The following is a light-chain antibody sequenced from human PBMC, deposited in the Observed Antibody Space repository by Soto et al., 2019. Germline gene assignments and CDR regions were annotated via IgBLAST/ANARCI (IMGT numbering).Light chain of an antibody. J-gene: IGLJ2*01. CDR1: SSDIGTYDY. CDR3: SSYTNINTLI. Sequence: QSVLTQPASVSGSPGQSITISCTGTSSDIGTYDYVSWYQQHPGKAPKLMIYEVSNRPSGVSNRFSGSKSGSTASLTISGLQAADEADYYCSSYTNINTLIFGGGTKVTVL. V-gene: IGLV2-14*01. CDR2: EVS.